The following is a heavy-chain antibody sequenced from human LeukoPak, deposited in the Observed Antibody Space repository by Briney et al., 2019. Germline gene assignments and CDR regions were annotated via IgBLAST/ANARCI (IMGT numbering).Heavy chain of an antibody. CDR3: ARRMVRGVMDYFDY. Sequence: GESLKISCKGSGYSFTTHWIGWVRQMPGKGLEWMGIIYPGDSDTRYSPSFQGQVTISADKSINTAYLQWSSLKASDTAMYYCARRMVRGVMDYFDYWGQGTLVTVSS. V-gene: IGHV5-51*01. D-gene: IGHD3-10*01. CDR1: GYSFTTHW. J-gene: IGHJ4*02. CDR2: IYPGDSDT.